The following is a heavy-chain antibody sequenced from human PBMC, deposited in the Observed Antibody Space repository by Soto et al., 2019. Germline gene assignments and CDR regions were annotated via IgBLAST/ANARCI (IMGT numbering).Heavy chain of an antibody. CDR3: ARDRGWLQSTRLRNYWFDP. Sequence: QVQLQESGPGLVKPSQTLSLTCTVSGGSISSGGYYWSWIRQHPGKGLEWIGYIYYSGSTYYNPSLRSRFTISVDTSKNQFSLKLSSVTAADTAVYYCARDRGWLQSTRLRNYWFDPWGQGTLVTVSS. V-gene: IGHV4-31*03. D-gene: IGHD5-12*01. J-gene: IGHJ5*02. CDR1: GGSISSGGYY. CDR2: IYYSGST.